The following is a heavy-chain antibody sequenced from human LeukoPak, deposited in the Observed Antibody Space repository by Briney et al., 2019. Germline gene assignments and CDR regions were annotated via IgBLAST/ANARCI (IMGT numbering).Heavy chain of an antibody. Sequence: RPGGSLRLSCAASGFTFSSYWMHWVRQAPGKGLVWVSRINSDGSSTSYADSVKGRFTISRDNAKNRLYLQMNSLRAEDTAVYYCARVGYCSSTSCFGWGQGTLVTVSS. V-gene: IGHV3-74*01. CDR1: GFTFSSYW. CDR2: INSDGSST. J-gene: IGHJ4*02. D-gene: IGHD2-2*01. CDR3: ARVGYCSSTSCFG.